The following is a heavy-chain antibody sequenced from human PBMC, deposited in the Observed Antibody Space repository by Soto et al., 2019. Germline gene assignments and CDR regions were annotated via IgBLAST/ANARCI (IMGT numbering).Heavy chain of an antibody. CDR3: ARDPKAVVVVAATPGGFDY. V-gene: IGHV3-30-3*01. J-gene: IGHJ4*02. CDR2: ISYDGSNK. D-gene: IGHD2-15*01. Sequence: QVQLVESGGGVVQPGRSLRLSCAASGFTFSSYAMHWVRQAPGKGLEWVAVISYDGSNKYYADSVKGRFTISRDNSKNTLYLQMNSLRAEDTAVYYCARDPKAVVVVAATPGGFDYWGQGTLVTVSS. CDR1: GFTFSSYA.